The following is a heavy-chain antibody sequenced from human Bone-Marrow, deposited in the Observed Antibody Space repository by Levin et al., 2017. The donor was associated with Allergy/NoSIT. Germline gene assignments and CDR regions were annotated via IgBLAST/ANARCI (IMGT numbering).Heavy chain of an antibody. CDR1: GGSFSAYY. Sequence: NPSETLSLTCAVYGGSFSAYYWSWIRQPPGMGLEWIGEINHSGTTNYNPSLKSRGTLSVDSSNNQFSLKLTSVTAADTAIYYCARGSHGDGPDYWGQGTLVTVSS. J-gene: IGHJ4*02. CDR2: INHSGTT. CDR3: ARGSHGDGPDY. V-gene: IGHV4-34*01. D-gene: IGHD2-21*02.